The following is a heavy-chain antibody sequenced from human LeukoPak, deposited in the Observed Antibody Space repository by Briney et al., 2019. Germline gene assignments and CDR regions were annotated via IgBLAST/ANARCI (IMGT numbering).Heavy chain of an antibody. CDR2: INPNSGGT. CDR1: RYTFTGYY. D-gene: IGHD1-26*01. Sequence: EASVKVSCKASRYTFTGYYMHWVRQAPGQGLEWMGWINPNSGGTNYAQKFQGRVTMTRDTSISTAYMELSRLRSDDTAVYYCARVRWELLRPFDYWGQGTLVTVSS. V-gene: IGHV1-2*02. J-gene: IGHJ4*02. CDR3: ARVRWELLRPFDY.